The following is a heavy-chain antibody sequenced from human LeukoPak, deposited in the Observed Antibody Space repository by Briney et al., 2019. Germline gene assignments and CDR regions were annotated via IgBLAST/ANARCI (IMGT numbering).Heavy chain of an antibody. Sequence: GGSLRLSCAASGFTFSSYNMNWVRQAPGKGLEWISYISGSSTTIYYADSVKGRFTISRDNAKNSLYLQMNSLRAEDTAVYYCVRDTCGADCYALFDPWGQGTLVTVSS. V-gene: IGHV3-48*04. CDR3: VRDTCGADCYALFDP. CDR1: GFTFSSYN. J-gene: IGHJ5*02. D-gene: IGHD2-21*02. CDR2: ISGSSTTI.